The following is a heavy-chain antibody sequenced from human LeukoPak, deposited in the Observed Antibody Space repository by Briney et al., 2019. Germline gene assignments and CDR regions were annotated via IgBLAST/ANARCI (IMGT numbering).Heavy chain of an antibody. D-gene: IGHD3-22*01. J-gene: IGHJ4*02. CDR3: ARVPNYYDSSGYYENEYYFDY. V-gene: IGHV3-21*01. CDR1: GFTFSSYN. Sequence: GGSLRLSCAASGFTFSSYNMNWVRQAPGKGLEWVSSISSSSSYIYYADSVKGRFTISRDNAKNSLYLQMNSLRAEDTAVYYCARVPNYYDSSGYYENEYYFDYWGQGTLVTVSS. CDR2: ISSSSSYI.